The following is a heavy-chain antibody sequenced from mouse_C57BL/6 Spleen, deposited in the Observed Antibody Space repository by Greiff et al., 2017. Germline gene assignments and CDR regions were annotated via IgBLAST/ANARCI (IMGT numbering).Heavy chain of an antibody. CDR2: ISYDGSN. Sequence: EVKLEESGPGLVKPSQSLSLTCSVTGYSITSDSYWNWIRQSPGNILEWMGFISYDGSNNYNPTLKNRTTITRDTSKNQSFLKLVSVTTEDTATYYCAREADYWGQGTSVTVSA. V-gene: IGHV3-6*01. J-gene: IGHJ4*01. CDR1: GYSITSDSY. CDR3: AREADY.